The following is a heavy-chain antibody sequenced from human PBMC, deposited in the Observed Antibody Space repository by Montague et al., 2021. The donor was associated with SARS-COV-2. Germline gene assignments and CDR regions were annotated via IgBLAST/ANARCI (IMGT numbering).Heavy chain of an antibody. Sequence: SETLSLTCSVSGDSITVSSYYWVWIRQPPGKGLEWMGRIYYGGTAAYNTSLKSRVTISADTSNNQSSLKLTSLTAADTAVYSCASSPLWTSAANWYDKDFNPWGQGTLVTVSS. CDR2: IYYGGTA. CDR3: ASSPLWTSAANWYDKDFNP. J-gene: IGHJ5*02. V-gene: IGHV4-39*07. D-gene: IGHD1-1*01. CDR1: GDSITVSSYY.